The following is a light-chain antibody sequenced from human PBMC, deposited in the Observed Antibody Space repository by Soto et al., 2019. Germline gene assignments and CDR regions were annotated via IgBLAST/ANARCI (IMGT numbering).Light chain of an antibody. CDR1: SSDVGSYNY. CDR3: SSYTTSGTLV. J-gene: IGLJ1*01. V-gene: IGLV2-14*03. Sequence: QSALTQSASVSGSPGQSIITSCTGTSSDVGSYNYVSWYQHHPGKAPKFMIYDVSNRPSGVSNRFSGSKSGNTASLTISGLQAEDEADYYCSSYTTSGTLVFGSGTKVTVL. CDR2: DVS.